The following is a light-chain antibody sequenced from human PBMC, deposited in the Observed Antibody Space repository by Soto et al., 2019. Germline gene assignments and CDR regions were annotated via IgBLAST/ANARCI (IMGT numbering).Light chain of an antibody. CDR3: QQSYSTLALT. CDR1: QSISSY. J-gene: IGKJ4*01. CDR2: AAS. V-gene: IGKV1-39*01. Sequence: DIQMTQSPSSLSASVGDRVTISCRASQSISSYLNWYQQRPGKAPKLLIYAASTLQSGVPSRFSGSGSRTDLTPTISSLKTEDFPTYYCQQSYSTLALTFGGGTKVDIK.